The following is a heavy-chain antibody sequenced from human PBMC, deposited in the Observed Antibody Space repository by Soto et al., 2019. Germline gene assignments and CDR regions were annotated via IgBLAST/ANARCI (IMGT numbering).Heavy chain of an antibody. V-gene: IGHV5-10-1*01. CDR3: ARQWRYCTHGACYSINLFDP. CDR1: GYSFTSYW. CDR2: IDPSDSYT. J-gene: IGHJ5*02. Sequence: GAALNIFCKASGYSFTSYWVGGVRQITGKGLEWMGRIDPSDSYTNYSPSFQGHVTIPADKSISTAYLQWSSLKASDTAMYYCARQWRYCTHGACYSINLFDPWGQGTLVTVSS. D-gene: IGHD2-8*01.